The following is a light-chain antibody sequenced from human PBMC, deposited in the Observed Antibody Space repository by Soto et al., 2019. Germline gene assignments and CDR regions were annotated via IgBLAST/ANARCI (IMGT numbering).Light chain of an antibody. Sequence: DIQLTQSHLSASVGDRVTITCRASQGISNYLAWYQQKPGKAPKLLIYAASTLQSGVPSRFSGSGSGTEFTLTISSLQPEDFATYYCQQLNSYPLTFGQGTRLEIK. V-gene: IGKV1-9*01. CDR1: QGISNY. J-gene: IGKJ5*01. CDR3: QQLNSYPLT. CDR2: AAS.